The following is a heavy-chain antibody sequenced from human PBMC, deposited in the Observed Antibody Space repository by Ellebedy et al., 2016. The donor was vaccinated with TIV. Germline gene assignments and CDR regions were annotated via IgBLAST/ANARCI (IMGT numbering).Heavy chain of an antibody. Sequence: PGGSLRLSCVASGFSFSTHYMAWVRQAPGKGLEWISYVSADSATIYYADSVKGRFTISRDNAKNSLFLQMNSLRDEDTAVYYCAKPSATYPSWDNWGQGSLVSVSS. CDR3: AKPSATYPSWDN. CDR2: VSADSATI. V-gene: IGHV3-48*02. J-gene: IGHJ4*02. CDR1: GFSFSTHY.